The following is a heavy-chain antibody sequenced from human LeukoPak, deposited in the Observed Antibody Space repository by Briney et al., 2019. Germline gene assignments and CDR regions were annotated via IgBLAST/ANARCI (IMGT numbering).Heavy chain of an antibody. Sequence: GGSLRLSCAASGFTFSSYAMSWVRQAPGKGLEWVSAISGSGGSTYYADSVKGRFTISRDNSKNTLYLQMNSLRAEDTAVYYCAKETRATGGAFDAFDIWGQGTMVTVSS. V-gene: IGHV3-23*01. CDR3: AKETRATGGAFDAFDI. J-gene: IGHJ3*02. D-gene: IGHD1-26*01. CDR2: ISGSGGST. CDR1: GFTFSSYA.